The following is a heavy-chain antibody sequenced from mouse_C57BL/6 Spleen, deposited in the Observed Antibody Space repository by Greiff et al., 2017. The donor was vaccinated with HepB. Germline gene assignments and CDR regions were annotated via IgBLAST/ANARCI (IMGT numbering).Heavy chain of an antibody. J-gene: IGHJ4*01. CDR1: GYSYTGYY. V-gene: IGHV1-42*01. Sequence: EVQLQQSGPELVKPGASVKISCKASGYSYTGYYMNWVKQSPEKSLEWIGEINPSTGGTTYNQKFKAKATLTVDKSSSTAYMQLKSLTSEDSAVYYCAREPHYYGSSDYAMDYWGQGTSVTVSS. CDR3: AREPHYYGSSDYAMDY. CDR2: INPSTGGT. D-gene: IGHD1-1*01.